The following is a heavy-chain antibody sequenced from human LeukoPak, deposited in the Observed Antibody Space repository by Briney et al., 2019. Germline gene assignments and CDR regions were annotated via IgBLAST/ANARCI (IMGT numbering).Heavy chain of an antibody. CDR3: ATDRDNSDWQKRFDS. CDR2: INQDASEI. Sequence: QPGGSLRLPCAASGFTFSTYWMNWYRQAPGKGLEWVGNINQDASEINYVDSVRGRFTISRDNAKNSLHLQMNSLRAEDTAVYYCATDRDNSDWQKRFDSWGQGTLVTVSS. CDR1: GFTFSTYW. V-gene: IGHV3-7*01. J-gene: IGHJ4*02. D-gene: IGHD2-21*02.